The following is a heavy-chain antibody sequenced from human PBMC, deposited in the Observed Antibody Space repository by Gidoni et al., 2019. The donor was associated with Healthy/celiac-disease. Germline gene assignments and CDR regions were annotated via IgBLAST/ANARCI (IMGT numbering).Heavy chain of an antibody. Sequence: QLQLQVSGPGLVKPSETLSLTCTVSGGSISSSSYHWGWLRQPPGKGLEWIGSIYYSGSTSYNPSLKWRVTISVDTSKNQFSLKLSSVTAADTAVYYCARVLYSGSGYYMTYYYYGMDVWGQGTTVTVSS. CDR3: ARVLYSGSGYYMTYYYYGMDV. D-gene: IGHD3-3*01. J-gene: IGHJ6*02. CDR1: GGSISSSSYH. CDR2: IYYSGST. V-gene: IGHV4-39*01.